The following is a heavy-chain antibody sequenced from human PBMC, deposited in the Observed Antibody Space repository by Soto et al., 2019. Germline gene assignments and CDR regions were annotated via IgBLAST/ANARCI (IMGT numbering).Heavy chain of an antibody. CDR3: ARRPPGGYYYMDV. CDR1: GGSISSSSYY. Sequence: SETLSLTCTVSGGSISSSSYYWGWIRQPPGKGLEWIGSIYYSGSTYYNPSLKSRVTISVDTSKNQFSLKLSSVTAADTAVYYCARRPPGGYYYMDVWGKGTTVTLSS. D-gene: IGHD3-16*01. J-gene: IGHJ6*03. V-gene: IGHV4-39*01. CDR2: IYYSGST.